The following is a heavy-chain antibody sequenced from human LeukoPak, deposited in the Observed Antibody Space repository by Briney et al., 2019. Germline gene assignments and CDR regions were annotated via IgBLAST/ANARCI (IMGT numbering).Heavy chain of an antibody. J-gene: IGHJ4*02. D-gene: IGHD3/OR15-3a*01. V-gene: IGHV3-53*01. CDR3: ARDLGTGWTPPSY. CDR2: IYSGGST. CDR1: GFTVSSNY. Sequence: GGSLRLSCAASGFTVSSNYMSWVRQAPGKGLEWVSVIYSGGSTYYADSVKGRFTISRDNSKNTLYLQMNSLRAEDTAVYYCARDLGTGWTPPSYWGQGTLVTVSS.